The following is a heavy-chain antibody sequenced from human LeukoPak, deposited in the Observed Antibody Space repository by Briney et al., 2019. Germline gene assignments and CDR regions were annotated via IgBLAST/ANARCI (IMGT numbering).Heavy chain of an antibody. Sequence: GGSLRLSCAASGFTFSSYAMSWVRQAPGKGLEWVSAISGSGGSTYYADSVKGRLTISRDNSKNTLYLQMNSLRAEDTAVYYCAREERYHYGMDVWGQGTTVTVSS. CDR1: GFTFSSYA. CDR3: AREERYHYGMDV. CDR2: ISGSGGST. J-gene: IGHJ6*02. V-gene: IGHV3-23*01.